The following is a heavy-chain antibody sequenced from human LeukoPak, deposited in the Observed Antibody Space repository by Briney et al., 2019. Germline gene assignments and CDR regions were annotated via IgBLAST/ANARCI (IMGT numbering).Heavy chain of an antibody. Sequence: PGGSLRLSCAASGFTFSSYAMSWVRQAPGKGLEWVSTISGSGGSIYYADSVKGRFTISRDNSKNTLYLRMNSLRAEDTAVYYCAKDRLGDYIDAFDIWGQGTMVTVSS. D-gene: IGHD4-17*01. V-gene: IGHV3-23*01. CDR2: ISGSGGSI. J-gene: IGHJ3*02. CDR3: AKDRLGDYIDAFDI. CDR1: GFTFSSYA.